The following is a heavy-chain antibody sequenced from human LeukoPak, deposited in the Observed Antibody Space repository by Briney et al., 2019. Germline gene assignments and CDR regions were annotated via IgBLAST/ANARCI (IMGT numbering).Heavy chain of an antibody. CDR3: AKDRGRYYDSSGYYWAYYFDS. V-gene: IGHV3-23*01. D-gene: IGHD3-22*01. CDR2: ISGSGGST. Sequence: PGGSLRLSCAASGFTFSSYAVNWVRQAPGKGLEWVSAISGSGGSTYYADSVKGRFTISRDNSKNTLYLQMSSLRAEDTSVYYCAKDRGRYYDSSGYYWAYYFDSWGQGILVTVST. J-gene: IGHJ4*02. CDR1: GFTFSSYA.